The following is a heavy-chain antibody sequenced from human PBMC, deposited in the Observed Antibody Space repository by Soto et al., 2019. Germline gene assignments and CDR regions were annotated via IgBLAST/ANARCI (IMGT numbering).Heavy chain of an antibody. CDR1: GGSISEKY. CDR2: IFANGHT. Sequence: PSETLSLTCIVSGGSISEKYWNWIRQPPGKGLEWIGIIFANGHTDYNPSLKSRVTMSVDTSKNQFSLRLTSMTAADTAVYYCVASLAASGLNWLDPWGRGTLVTVSS. V-gene: IGHV4-4*07. D-gene: IGHD2-15*01. J-gene: IGHJ5*02. CDR3: VASLAASGLNWLDP.